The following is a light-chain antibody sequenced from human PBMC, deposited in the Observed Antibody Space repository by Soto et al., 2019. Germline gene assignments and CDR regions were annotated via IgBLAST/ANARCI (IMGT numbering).Light chain of an antibody. CDR3: QQSYSTPRT. J-gene: IGKJ1*01. CDR2: AAS. Sequence: DLPMTQSPSSLSASVEDRVTITCRASQSISSYLNWYQQKPGKAPKLLIYAASSLQSGVPSRFSGSGSGTDFTLTISSLQPEDFATYYCQQSYSTPRTFGQGTKVEIK. CDR1: QSISSY. V-gene: IGKV1-39*01.